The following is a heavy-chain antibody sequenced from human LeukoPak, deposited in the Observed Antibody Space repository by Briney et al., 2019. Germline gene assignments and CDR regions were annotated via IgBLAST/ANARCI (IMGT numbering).Heavy chain of an antibody. V-gene: IGHV4-59*01. D-gene: IGHD1-1*01. Sequence: SETLSLTCTVSGGSISSYYWSWIRQPPGKGLEWIGYIYYSGSTNYNPSLKSRVTISVDTSKNQFSLNLTSVTAADTAVYYCARGATAWVYWGQGTLVTVSS. CDR3: ARGATAWVY. J-gene: IGHJ4*02. CDR1: GGSISSYY. CDR2: IYYSGST.